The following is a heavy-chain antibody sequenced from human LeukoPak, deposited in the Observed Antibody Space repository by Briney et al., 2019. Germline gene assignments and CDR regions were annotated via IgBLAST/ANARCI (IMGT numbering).Heavy chain of an antibody. CDR1: GGSISSYY. V-gene: IGHV4-4*07. D-gene: IGHD3-3*01. Sequence: SETLSLTCIVSGGSISSYYWSWIRQPAGKGLEWIGRIYTSGSTNYNPSLKSRVTISVDTSKNQFSLKLSSVTAADTAVYYCARDLGITIFGVANNWFDPWGQGTLVTVSS. CDR3: ARDLGITIFGVANNWFDP. CDR2: IYTSGST. J-gene: IGHJ5*02.